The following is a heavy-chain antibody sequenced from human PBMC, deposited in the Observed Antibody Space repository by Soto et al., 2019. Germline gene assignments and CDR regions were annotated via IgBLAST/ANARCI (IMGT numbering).Heavy chain of an antibody. CDR1: GYTYPSYG. V-gene: IGHV1-18*01. J-gene: IGHJ6*03. D-gene: IGHD4-17*01. CDR3: ARRQPDSVTHPPDFYYYMAV. CDR2: ISAYNGDT. Sequence: QAQLVQSGAEVKKPGASVKVSCKASGYTYPSYGISWVRQAPGQGLEWMGWISAYNGDTKYAQKFQGRLTLTTDTAGDTAYMERRKLRSDASAVYYWARRQPDSVTHPPDFYYYMAVWRKGTTVAISS.